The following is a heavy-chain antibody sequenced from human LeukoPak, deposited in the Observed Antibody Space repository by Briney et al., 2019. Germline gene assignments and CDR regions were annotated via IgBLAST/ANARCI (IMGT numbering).Heavy chain of an antibody. V-gene: IGHV3-21*01. CDR3: ARDPITFGGVIANPNFDY. CDR1: GFTFSSYS. J-gene: IGHJ4*02. Sequence: PGGSLRLSCAASGFTFSSYSMNWVRQAPGKGLEWVSSISSSSSYIYYADSVKGRFTISRDNANNSLYLQMNSLRAEDTAVYYCARDPITFGGVIANPNFDYWGQGTLVPVSS. D-gene: IGHD3-16*02. CDR2: ISSSSSYI.